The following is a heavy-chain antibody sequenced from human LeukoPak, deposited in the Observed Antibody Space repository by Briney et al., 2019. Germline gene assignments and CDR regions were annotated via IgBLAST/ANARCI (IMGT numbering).Heavy chain of an antibody. J-gene: IGHJ4*02. D-gene: IGHD3-10*01. CDR1: GFTFSSYA. CDR3: AKRASGSGTSLYYFDY. CDR2: ISNSGGGT. V-gene: IGHV3-23*01. Sequence: GGSLRLSCAASGFTFSSYAMSWVRQAPGKGLEWVSVISNSGGGTFYADSVKGRFTISRDNSKNTLYLQMNSLRAEDTAVYYCAKRASGSGTSLYYFDYWGQGTLVTVSS.